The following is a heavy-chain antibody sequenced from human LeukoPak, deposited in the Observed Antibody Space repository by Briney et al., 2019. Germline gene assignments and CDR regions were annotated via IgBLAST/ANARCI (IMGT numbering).Heavy chain of an antibody. D-gene: IGHD6-13*01. Sequence: GGSLRLSCTASGFTFGVYAMSWVRQAPGKGLEWVGFIRSKAYGGTTEYAASVKGRFTISRDDSKSIAHLQMNSLKTEDTAVYYCTRLHSSSWSYYFDYWGQGTLVTVSS. CDR2: IRSKAYGGTT. V-gene: IGHV3-49*04. J-gene: IGHJ4*02. CDR1: GFTFGVYA. CDR3: TRLHSSSWSYYFDY.